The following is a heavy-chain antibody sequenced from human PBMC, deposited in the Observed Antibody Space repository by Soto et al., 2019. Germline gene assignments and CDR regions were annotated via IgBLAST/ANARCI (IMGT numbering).Heavy chain of an antibody. V-gene: IGHV3-9*01. J-gene: IGHJ4*02. CDR3: ARDSCGGDCYPYFDY. D-gene: IGHD2-21*02. CDR2: ISWNSGSI. CDR1: GFTFDDYA. Sequence: GGSLRLSCAASGFTFDDYAMHWVRQAPGKGLEWVSGISWNSGSIGYADSVKGRFTISRDNSKNSLYLQMNSLRAEDTALYYCARDSCGGDCYPYFDYWGQGTVVTVSS.